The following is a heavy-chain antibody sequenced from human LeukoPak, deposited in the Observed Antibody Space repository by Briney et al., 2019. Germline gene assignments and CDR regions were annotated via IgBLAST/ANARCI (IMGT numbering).Heavy chain of an antibody. J-gene: IGHJ4*02. Sequence: GGSLRLSCAASGFTFSSYAMHWVRQAPGKGLEWVAVISYDGSNKYYADSVKGRFTISRDNSKNTLYLQVNSLRAEDTAVYYCASLFGSGDYDFDYWGQGTLVTVSS. CDR2: ISYDGSNK. CDR1: GFTFSSYA. D-gene: IGHD4-17*01. V-gene: IGHV3-30*04. CDR3: ASLFGSGDYDFDY.